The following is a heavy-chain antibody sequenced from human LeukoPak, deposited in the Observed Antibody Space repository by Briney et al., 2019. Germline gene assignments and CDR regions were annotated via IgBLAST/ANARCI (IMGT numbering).Heavy chain of an antibody. CDR3: AREKPATASAFDI. CDR2: IKEDGSKK. Sequence: GGSLRLSCAASGFTFRTYWMSWVRQAPGKGLEWVANIKEDGSKKYYVDSVKGRFTISRDNAKNSLYLQMNSLRPEDTAVYYCAREKPATASAFDICGQGTRVTVSS. V-gene: IGHV3-7*01. J-gene: IGHJ3*02. CDR1: GFTFRTYW.